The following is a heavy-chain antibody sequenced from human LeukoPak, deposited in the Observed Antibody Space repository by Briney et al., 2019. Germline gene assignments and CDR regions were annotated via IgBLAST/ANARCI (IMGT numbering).Heavy chain of an antibody. CDR1: GGSISSYY. D-gene: IGHD4-17*01. V-gene: IGHV4-59*08. CDR3: ARHLNDYGDYGAGTD. CDR2: IYYSGST. J-gene: IGHJ4*02. Sequence: SETLSLTCTVSGGSISSYYWSWIRQPPGKGLEWIGYIYYSGSTNYNPSLKSRVTTSVDTSKNQFSLKLSSVTAADTAVYYCARHLNDYGDYGAGTDWGQGTLVTVSS.